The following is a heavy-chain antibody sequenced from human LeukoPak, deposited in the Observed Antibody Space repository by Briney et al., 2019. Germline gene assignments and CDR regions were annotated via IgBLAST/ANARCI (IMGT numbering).Heavy chain of an antibody. J-gene: IGHJ3*01. D-gene: IGHD2-2*01. CDR1: GGSITSSY. CDR3: ARHAAYITRGFCSSDNWYVGGLHT. Sequence: PETLSLTCTLSGGSITSSYWSWIRQSPGRRLERIGYFYDTVSTKYNPSLYRRVTISSDTSKNRLALKLKSVTAADTGVYLCARHAAYITRGFCSSDNWYVGGLHTWGPGIMVSVST. V-gene: IGHV4-59*08. CDR2: FYDTVST.